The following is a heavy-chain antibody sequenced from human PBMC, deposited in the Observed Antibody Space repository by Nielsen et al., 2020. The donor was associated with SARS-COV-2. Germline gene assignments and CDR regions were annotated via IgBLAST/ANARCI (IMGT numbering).Heavy chain of an antibody. Sequence: GESLKISCAASGFTFSSYWMSWVRQAPGKGLEWVANIKQDGSEKYYVDSVKGRFTISRDNAKNSLYLQMNSLRAEDTAVYYCARGDDYYYYYGMDVWGQGTTVTVSS. CDR2: IKQDGSEK. CDR3: ARGDDYYYYYGMDV. J-gene: IGHJ6*02. D-gene: IGHD1-1*01. CDR1: GFTFSSYW. V-gene: IGHV3-7*03.